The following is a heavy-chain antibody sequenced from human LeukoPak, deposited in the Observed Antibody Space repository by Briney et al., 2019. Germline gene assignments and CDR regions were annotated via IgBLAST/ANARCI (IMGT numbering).Heavy chain of an antibody. Sequence: PGGSLRLSCAASGFTFDDYAMHWVRQAPGKGLEWVSGISWNSGSIGYADSVKGRFTISRDNAKNSLYLQMNSLRAEDTALYYCARKGDILTGYLSYYYHGMDVWGQGTTVTVSS. J-gene: IGHJ6*02. CDR1: GFTFDDYA. V-gene: IGHV3-9*01. CDR3: ARKGDILTGYLSYYYHGMDV. CDR2: ISWNSGSI. D-gene: IGHD3-9*01.